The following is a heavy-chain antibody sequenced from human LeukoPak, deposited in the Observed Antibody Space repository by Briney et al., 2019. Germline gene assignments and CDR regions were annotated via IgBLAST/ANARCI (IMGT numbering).Heavy chain of an antibody. CDR3: ARLGGGFGLSNLDV. D-gene: IGHD3-16*01. Sequence: RGSLRLSCAASGFTFSTYSMNWVRQAPGKGLEWVSYISRSNTIYYADSVKGRFTVSRDNAKDSLFLQMNSLRAEDTAVYYCARLGGGFGLSNLDVWGQGTTVTVSS. CDR2: ISRSNTI. CDR1: GFTFSTYS. V-gene: IGHV3-48*01. J-gene: IGHJ6*02.